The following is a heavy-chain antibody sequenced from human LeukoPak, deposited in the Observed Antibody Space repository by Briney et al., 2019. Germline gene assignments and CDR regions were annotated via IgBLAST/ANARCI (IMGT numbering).Heavy chain of an antibody. D-gene: IGHD5-18*01. V-gene: IGHV3-30*02. CDR1: GFTFSSYG. CDR3: AKDWDTSSFGFDY. J-gene: IGHJ4*02. Sequence: GGSLRLSCAASGFTFSSYGMHWVRQAPGKGLEWVAFIRYDGNNKYYADSVKGRFTISRDNSKTTLYLQMNSLRAEDTAVYYCAKDWDTSSFGFDYWGRGTLVTVSS. CDR2: IRYDGNNK.